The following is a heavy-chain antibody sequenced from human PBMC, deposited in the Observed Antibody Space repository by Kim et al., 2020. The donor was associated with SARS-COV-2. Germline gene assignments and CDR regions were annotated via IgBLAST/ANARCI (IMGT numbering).Heavy chain of an antibody. J-gene: IGHJ4*02. Sequence: GGSLRLSCAASGFTFDEYAMHWVRQTPGKGLEWVSGFTWKSGSIGYADSVKGRFTISRDNAKNSLYLQMNSLRAEDTALYYCAKDDCSGGSCDYFDYWGQGTLVTVSS. CDR1: GFTFDEYA. CDR3: AKDDCSGGSCDYFDY. CDR2: FTWKSGSI. D-gene: IGHD2-15*01. V-gene: IGHV3-9*01.